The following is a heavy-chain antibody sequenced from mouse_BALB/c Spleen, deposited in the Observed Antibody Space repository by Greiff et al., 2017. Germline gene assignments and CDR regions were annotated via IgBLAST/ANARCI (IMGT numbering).Heavy chain of an antibody. D-gene: IGHD2-2*01. CDR2: IYPSDSYT. Sequence: QVQLQQSGAELVRPGASVKLSCKASGYTFTSYWINWVKQRPGQGLEWIGNIYPSDSYTNYNQKFKDKATLTVDKSSSTAYMQLSSPTSEDSAVYYCARGGYDAAWFAYWGQGTLVTVSA. J-gene: IGHJ3*01. CDR1: GYTFTSYW. CDR3: ARGGYDAAWFAY. V-gene: IGHV1-69*02.